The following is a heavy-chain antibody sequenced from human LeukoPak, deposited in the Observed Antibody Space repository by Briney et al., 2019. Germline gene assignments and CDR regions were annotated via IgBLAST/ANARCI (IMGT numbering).Heavy chain of an antibody. V-gene: IGHV3-48*02. CDR2: MTTSGNTI. CDR1: GISFSSYS. Sequence: GGSLRLSCVVSGISFSSYSMIWVRQAPGKGLEWLSFMTTSGNTIFYAESVKDRFTISRDNAKKSLYLQMNSLRDEDTAVYYCARVGGPTAVTMYFEYWGQGTLVTVTS. CDR3: ARVGGPTAVTMYFEY. D-gene: IGHD1-26*01. J-gene: IGHJ4*02.